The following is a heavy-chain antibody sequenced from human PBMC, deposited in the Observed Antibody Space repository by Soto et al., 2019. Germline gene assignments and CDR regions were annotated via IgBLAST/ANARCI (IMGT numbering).Heavy chain of an antibody. V-gene: IGHV3-23*01. CDR2: PSGSGGTT. Sequence: GGSLRLSCSTSGFTFSTYAMNWVRQAPGKGLEWVSAPSGSGGTTYYADSVRGRFTISRDNSKNTLFLQMSSLRAEDTALYYCAKQRAGYGSGSDTFYFDFWGQGTLVTVSS. CDR3: AKQRAGYGSGSDTFYFDF. D-gene: IGHD3-10*01. CDR1: GFTFSTYA. J-gene: IGHJ4*02.